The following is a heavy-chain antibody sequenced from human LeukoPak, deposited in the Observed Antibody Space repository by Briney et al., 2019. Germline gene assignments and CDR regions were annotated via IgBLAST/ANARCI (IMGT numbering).Heavy chain of an antibody. CDR3: ARVRGCGGDCDYYYYYGMDV. CDR1: GGTFSSYA. D-gene: IGHD2-21*02. J-gene: IGHJ6*02. V-gene: IGHV1-69*04. CDR2: IIPILGIA. Sequence: GASVKVSCKASGGTFSSYAISWVRQAPGQGLEWMGRIIPILGIANYAQKFQGRVTITADKSTSTAYMELSSLRSEDTAVYYCARVRGCGGDCDYYYYYGMDVWGQGTTVTVSS.